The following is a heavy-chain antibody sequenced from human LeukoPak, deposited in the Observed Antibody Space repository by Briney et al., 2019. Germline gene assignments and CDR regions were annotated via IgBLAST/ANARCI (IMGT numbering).Heavy chain of an antibody. CDR3: ARDSSYYYYYMDV. CDR1: GVSISSGDYY. CDR2: IYYSGST. Sequence: PSETLSLTCTVSGVSISSGDYYWSWIRQPPGKGLEWIGYIYYSGSTYYNPSLKSRVTISVDTSKNQFSLKLSSVTAADTAVYYCARDSSYYYYYMDVWGKGTTVTVSS. V-gene: IGHV4-30-4*08. J-gene: IGHJ6*03.